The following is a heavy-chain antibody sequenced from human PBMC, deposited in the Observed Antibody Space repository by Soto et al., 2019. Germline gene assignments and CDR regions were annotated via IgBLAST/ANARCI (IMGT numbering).Heavy chain of an antibody. D-gene: IGHD6-19*01. V-gene: IGHV1-2*02. CDR2: IHPNTGGT. Sequence: QVQLVQSGAEVRKPGASVKVSCKASGYPYTNFYMHWVRQAPGQGLEWMGWIHPNTGGTNYAQKFQGRVTMTRDTSVSTVYMELNRLTSDDTAIYFCASDFRTRGWFRQAGNFAMDVWGQGTTVTVS. CDR1: GYPYTNFY. CDR3: ASDFRTRGWFRQAGNFAMDV. J-gene: IGHJ6*02.